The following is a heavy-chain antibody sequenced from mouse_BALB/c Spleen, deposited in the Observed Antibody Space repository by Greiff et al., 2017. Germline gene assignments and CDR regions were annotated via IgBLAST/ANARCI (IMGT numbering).Heavy chain of an antibody. V-gene: IGHV1S56*01. Sequence: QVQLKESGPELVKPGASVKMSCKASGYTFTSYYIHWVKQRPGQGLEWIGWIYPGDGSTKYNEKFKGKTTLTADKSSSTAYMLLSSLTSEDSAIYFCARPYDYAMDYWGQGTSVTVSS. J-gene: IGHJ4*01. D-gene: IGHD2-3*01. CDR1: GYTFTSYY. CDR2: IYPGDGST. CDR3: ARPYDYAMDY.